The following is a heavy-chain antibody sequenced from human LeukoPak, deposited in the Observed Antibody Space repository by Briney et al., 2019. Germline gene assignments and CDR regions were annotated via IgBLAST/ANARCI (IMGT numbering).Heavy chain of an antibody. CDR1: GGTFSSYA. CDR3: ARDPYIAVAGYPPPNWFDP. V-gene: IGHV1-69*13. D-gene: IGHD6-19*01. CDR2: IIPIFGTA. Sequence: SVKVSCKASGGTFSSYAISWVRQAPRQGLEWMGGIIPIFGTANYAQKFQGRVTITADESTSTAYMELSSLRSEDTAVYYCARDPYIAVAGYPPPNWFDPWGQGTLVTVSS. J-gene: IGHJ5*02.